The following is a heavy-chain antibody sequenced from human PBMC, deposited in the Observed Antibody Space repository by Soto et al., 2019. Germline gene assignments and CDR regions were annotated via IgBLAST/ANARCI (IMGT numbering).Heavy chain of an antibody. CDR1: GGSISSYY. CDR2: IYYSGST. CDR3: ARVLYYYDSSGPTDWFDP. D-gene: IGHD3-22*01. J-gene: IGHJ5*02. V-gene: IGHV4-59*01. Sequence: SETLSLTCTVSGGSISSYYWSWIRQPPGKGLEWIGYIYYSGSTNYNPSLKSRVTISVDTSKNQFSLKLSSVTAADTAVYYCARVLYYYDSSGPTDWFDPWGQGTLVTVSS.